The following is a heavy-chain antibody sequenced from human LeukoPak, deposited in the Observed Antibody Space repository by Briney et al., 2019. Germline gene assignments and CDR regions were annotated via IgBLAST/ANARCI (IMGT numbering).Heavy chain of an antibody. CDR1: GFTFTTSW. J-gene: IGHJ3*01. D-gene: IGHD6-13*01. V-gene: IGHV3-74*01. Sequence: GGSLRLSCAASGFTFTTSWMHRFRQAPGKGLVWGSRIESDGTSTTYADSVKGRFTISRDNGKNTLYLQKNSLRAEDTAVYYCARDQYSSTWYRGAFDVWGQGTMVSVSS. CDR3: ARDQYSSTWYRGAFDV. CDR2: IESDGTST.